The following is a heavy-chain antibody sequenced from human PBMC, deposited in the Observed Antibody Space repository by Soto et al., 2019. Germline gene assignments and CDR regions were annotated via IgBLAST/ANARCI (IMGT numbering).Heavy chain of an antibody. CDR3: ATSFRYFDN. CDR1: GFTPTTTP. Sequence: EVQLLESGGGLVLPGGSLRLSCAGSGFTPTTTPLSWLRQPPGKGLEWVTTISGTASRTYYVDSVKSRYFISRDKSKNTVTLQMNNLRLDVTAVYYCATSFRYFDNWGQGTRVTVSS. D-gene: IGHD3-9*01. J-gene: IGHJ4*02. CDR2: ISGTASRT. V-gene: IGHV3-23*01.